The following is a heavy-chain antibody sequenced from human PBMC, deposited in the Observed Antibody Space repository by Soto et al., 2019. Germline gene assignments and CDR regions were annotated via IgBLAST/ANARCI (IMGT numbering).Heavy chain of an antibody. CDR2: IKSKTDGGTT. Sequence: GGSLRLSCAASGFTFTNAWMSWVRQAPGKGLEWVGRIKSKTDGGTTDYAAPVKGRFTISRDDSKNTLYLQMNSLKTEDTAVYYCTTVQGHCSSTSCYTPYYFGMDVWGQGTTVTVS. CDR1: GFTFTNAW. D-gene: IGHD2-2*02. J-gene: IGHJ6*02. CDR3: TTVQGHCSSTSCYTPYYFGMDV. V-gene: IGHV3-15*01.